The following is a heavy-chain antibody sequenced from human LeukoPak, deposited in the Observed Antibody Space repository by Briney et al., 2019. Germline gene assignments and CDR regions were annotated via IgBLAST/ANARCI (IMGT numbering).Heavy chain of an antibody. D-gene: IGHD3-22*01. CDR2: ISSSSSYI. V-gene: IGHV3-21*01. Sequence: GGSLRLSCAASGFTFSSYSMNWVRQAPGKGLEWVSSISSSSSYIYYADSVKGRFTISRDNAKSSLYLQMNSLRAEDTAVYYCATYYYYDSSQYYFDYWGQGTLVTVSS. J-gene: IGHJ4*02. CDR3: ATYYYYDSSQYYFDY. CDR1: GFTFSSYS.